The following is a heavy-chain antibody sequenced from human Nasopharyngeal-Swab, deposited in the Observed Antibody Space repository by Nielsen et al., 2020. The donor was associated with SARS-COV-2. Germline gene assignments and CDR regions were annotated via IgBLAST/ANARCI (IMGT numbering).Heavy chain of an antibody. J-gene: IGHJ4*01. CDR1: GFTFSMHN. Sequence: GGSLRLSCAASGFTFSMHNMNWVRQAPGRGLEWVANINQDASEKNYVDSVKGRFTISRDNARNSVYLHMSSLRAEDTAIYYCAREESASCCYSPVDYWGQGALVTVSS. CDR3: AREESASCCYSPVDY. V-gene: IGHV3-7*03. D-gene: IGHD2-2*01. CDR2: INQDASEK.